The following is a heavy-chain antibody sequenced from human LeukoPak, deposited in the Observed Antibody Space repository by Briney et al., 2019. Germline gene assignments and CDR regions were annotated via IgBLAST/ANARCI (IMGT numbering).Heavy chain of an antibody. V-gene: IGHV1-2*02. Sequence: ASVKVSCKASGYTITDYYMHWVRQAPGQGLEWMGWINPNTGGTKYAQRFQGRVTMTRDTSFSIAYMELSRLRSDDTAVYYCARDTARITIFGVAKYMDVWGKGTTVTVSS. CDR2: INPNTGGT. CDR3: ARDTARITIFGVAKYMDV. CDR1: GYTITDYY. J-gene: IGHJ6*03. D-gene: IGHD3-3*01.